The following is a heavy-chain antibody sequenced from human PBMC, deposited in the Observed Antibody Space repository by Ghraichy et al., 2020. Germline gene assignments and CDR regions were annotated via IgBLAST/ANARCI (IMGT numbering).Heavy chain of an antibody. CDR1: ALAFSNYT. V-gene: IGHV3-23*01. CDR2: IIGDGGTT. CDR3: AKGYGMDV. D-gene: IGHD2-15*01. J-gene: IGHJ6*02. Sequence: GGSLRLSCAASALAFSNYTMNWVRQAPGKGMEWVSGIIGDGGTTFHADSVRGRFTISRDNSKNTLYLQMNSLRVEDTAVYYCAKGYGMDVWGQGTTVTVSS.